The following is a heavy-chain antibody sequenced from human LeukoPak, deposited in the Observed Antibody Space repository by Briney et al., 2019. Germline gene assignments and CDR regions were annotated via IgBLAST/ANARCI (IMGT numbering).Heavy chain of an antibody. CDR1: GFTFSTYA. D-gene: IGHD6-19*01. Sequence: GGSLRLSCAASGFTFSTYAMNWVRQAPGKGLEWVSVISASGGSTYYADSVKGRFTISRDDSKNTLDLQMNSLRAEDTALYYCAKDGAVYGIFRGFDHWGQGTLVTVSS. CDR2: ISASGGST. J-gene: IGHJ4*02. CDR3: AKDGAVYGIFRGFDH. V-gene: IGHV3-23*01.